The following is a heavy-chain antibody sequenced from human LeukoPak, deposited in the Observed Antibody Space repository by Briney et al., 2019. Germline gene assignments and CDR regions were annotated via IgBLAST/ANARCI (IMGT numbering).Heavy chain of an antibody. J-gene: IGHJ4*01. D-gene: IGHD6-19*01. CDR3: AKGIYSSGWTYFDY. V-gene: IGHV3-23*01. Sequence: GGSLRLSCAASGFTFSNSAMSWVRQAPGKGLEWVSTLSGSGITTYYADSVKGRFTISRDNSKNTLYLQMNSLRAEDTAVYYCAKGIYSSGWTYFDYWGHGTLVTVSS. CDR2: LSGSGITT. CDR1: GFTFSNSA.